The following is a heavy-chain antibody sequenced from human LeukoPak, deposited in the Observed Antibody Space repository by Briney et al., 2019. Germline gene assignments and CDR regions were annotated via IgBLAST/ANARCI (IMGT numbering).Heavy chain of an antibody. J-gene: IGHJ4*02. CDR3: ARGPTAGV. CDR2: IRYDGTDK. V-gene: IGHV3-30*02. Sequence: GGSLRLSCAASGFTFSTYGMHWVRQAPGKGLEWVTFIRYDGTDKYYVDAVKGRFTVSRDNSKNSLYLQMNSLRAEDTAVYYCARGPTAGVWGQGTLVTVSS. CDR1: GFTFSTYG.